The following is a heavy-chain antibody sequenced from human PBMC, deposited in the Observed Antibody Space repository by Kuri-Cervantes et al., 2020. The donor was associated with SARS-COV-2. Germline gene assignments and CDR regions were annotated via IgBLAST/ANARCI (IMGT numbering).Heavy chain of an antibody. V-gene: IGHV3-21*01. D-gene: IGHD1-1*01. CDR3: ARPAETGTRFDY. J-gene: IGHJ4*02. CDR2: ISSSSSYI. Sequence: GGSPRLSCAASGFTFSSYSMNWVRQAPGKGLEWVSSISSSSSYIYYADSVKGRFTFSRDNAKNSLYLQMNSLRAEDTAVYYCARPAETGTRFDYWGQGTLVTVSS. CDR1: GFTFSSYS.